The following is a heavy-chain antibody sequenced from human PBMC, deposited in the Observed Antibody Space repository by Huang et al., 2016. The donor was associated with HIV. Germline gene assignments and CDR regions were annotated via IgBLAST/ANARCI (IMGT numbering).Heavy chain of an antibody. D-gene: IGHD3-10*01. Sequence: QVQLVESGGGVVQPGGSLRLSCAASGFTFSSYGMHWVRQAPGKGVEWVAFILYDGSNKYYADSVRGRFTISRDNSKNTLYLQMNSLRAEDTAVYYCAKGSMANAFDIWGQGTMVTVSS. V-gene: IGHV3-30*02. CDR2: ILYDGSNK. CDR1: GFTFSSYG. J-gene: IGHJ3*02. CDR3: AKGSMANAFDI.